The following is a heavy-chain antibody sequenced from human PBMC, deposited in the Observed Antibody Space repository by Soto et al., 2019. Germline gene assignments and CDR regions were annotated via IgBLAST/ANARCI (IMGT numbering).Heavy chain of an antibody. V-gene: IGHV3-23*01. CDR3: ARLEGLATISYYFDF. CDR2: ISGGGDAT. Sequence: GGSLRLSCAGSGFTFINYAMNWVRQAPGKGLEWVSTISGGGDATFFADSVRGRFTFSRDNSKNQFSLKLSSLTAADTAVYYCARLEGLATISYYFDFWGQGTLVTVSS. J-gene: IGHJ4*02. CDR1: GFTFINYA. D-gene: IGHD1-1*01.